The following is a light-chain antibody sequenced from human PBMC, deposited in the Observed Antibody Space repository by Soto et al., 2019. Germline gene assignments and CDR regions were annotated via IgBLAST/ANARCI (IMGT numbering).Light chain of an antibody. V-gene: IGKV3-11*01. J-gene: IGKJ4*01. CDR3: QQRMSWPLT. Sequence: EIVLTQSPATLSLSPGERATLSCRASQNIGRYLAWYQQTPGQVPRLLIYDVSDRATGIPARFSGSGSGTDFNLTISSLEPEDCAVYFCQQRMSWPLTFGGGTKVESK. CDR1: QNIGRY. CDR2: DVS.